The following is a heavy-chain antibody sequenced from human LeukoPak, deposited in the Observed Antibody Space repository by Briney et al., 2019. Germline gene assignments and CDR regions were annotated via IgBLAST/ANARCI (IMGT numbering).Heavy chain of an antibody. CDR3: ARAAFGSGWYAGLDY. V-gene: IGHV4-4*02. Sequence: SETLSLTCAVSGGSISSSNWWSWVRQPPGKGLEWIGEIYHSGSTNYNPSLKSRVTISVDKSKNQFSLKLSSVTAADVAVYYCARAAFGSGWYAGLDYWGQGTLVTVSS. D-gene: IGHD6-19*01. CDR2: IYHSGST. J-gene: IGHJ4*02. CDR1: GGSISSSNW.